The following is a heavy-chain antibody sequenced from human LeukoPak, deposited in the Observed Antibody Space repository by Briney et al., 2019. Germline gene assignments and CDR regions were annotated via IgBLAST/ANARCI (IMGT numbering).Heavy chain of an antibody. CDR2: IYPGDSDT. J-gene: IGHJ3*02. CDR1: GYSFTSYW. CDR3: ARLDYYGSGTLGRGAFDI. V-gene: IGHV5-51*01. D-gene: IGHD3-10*01. Sequence: GESLKISCKGSGYSFTSYWIGWVRQMPGKGLEWMGIIYPGDSDTRYSPSFQGQVTMSADKSISTAYLQWSSLKASDTAMYYCARLDYYGSGTLGRGAFDIWGQGTMVTVSS.